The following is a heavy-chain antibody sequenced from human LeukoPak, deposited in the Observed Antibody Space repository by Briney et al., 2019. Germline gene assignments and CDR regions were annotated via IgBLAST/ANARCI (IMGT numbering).Heavy chain of an antibody. CDR1: GFTFSSYA. Sequence: GGFLRLSCAASGFTFSSYAMSWVRQAPGKGLEWVSAISGSGGSTYYADSVKGRFTISRDNSKNTLYLQMNSLRAEDTAVYYCAKEGGYYDSSGYYYENYFDYWGQGTLVTVSS. V-gene: IGHV3-23*01. D-gene: IGHD3-22*01. J-gene: IGHJ4*02. CDR3: AKEGGYYDSSGYYYENYFDY. CDR2: ISGSGGST.